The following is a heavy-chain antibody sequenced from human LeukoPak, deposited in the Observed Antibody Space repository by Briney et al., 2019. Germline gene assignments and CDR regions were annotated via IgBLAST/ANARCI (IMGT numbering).Heavy chain of an antibody. V-gene: IGHV1-69*05. CDR3: ASSQGSGSGSYYAFY. J-gene: IGHJ4*02. Sequence: ASVKVSCKASGGTFSSYAISWVRQAPGQGLEWMGGIIPIFGTANYAQKFQGRVTITTDESTSTAYMELSSLRSEDTAVYYCASSQGSGSGSYYAFYWGQGTLVTVSS. CDR1: GGTFSSYA. CDR2: IIPIFGTA. D-gene: IGHD3-10*01.